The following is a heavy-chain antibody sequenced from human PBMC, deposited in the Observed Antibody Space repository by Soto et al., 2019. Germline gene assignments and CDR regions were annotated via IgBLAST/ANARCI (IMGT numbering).Heavy chain of an antibody. CDR2: IWYDGSNK. Sequence: QVHLVESGGGVVQPGRSLRLSCAASGFDFSTYGMHWVRQAPGKGPEWVAVIWYDGSNKYYADSVRGRFIISRDNSKSTLFLQLNSLRTEDTAVYYCARAVGSFDYWGQGSLVTVSS. D-gene: IGHD1-26*01. CDR1: GFDFSTYG. V-gene: IGHV3-33*01. J-gene: IGHJ4*02. CDR3: ARAVGSFDY.